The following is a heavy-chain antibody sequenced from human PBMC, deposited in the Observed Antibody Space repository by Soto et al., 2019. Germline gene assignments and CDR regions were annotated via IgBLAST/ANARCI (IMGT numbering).Heavy chain of an antibody. CDR2: INHSGST. CDR1: GGSFSGYY. CDR3: VRGPAGSGWSYDY. J-gene: IGHJ4*02. D-gene: IGHD6-19*01. V-gene: IGHV4-34*01. Sequence: PSETLSLTCAVHGGSFSGYYWDWIRQPPGKGLEWIGEINHSGSTKYNPSLKSRVTISKDMSRNQFSLRMSSVTAADTALYYCVRGPAGSGWSYDYWGQGTLVTVS.